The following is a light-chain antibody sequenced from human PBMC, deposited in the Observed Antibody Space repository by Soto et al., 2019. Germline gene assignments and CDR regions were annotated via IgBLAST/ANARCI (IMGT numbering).Light chain of an antibody. CDR3: SSDAGNYNYV. Sequence: QSVLTQPPSVSGSPGQSVTIPCTGTSSDVGGYDHVSWYQQHPGKAPKLMIYEVTKRPAGVPDRFSGSKSGNTASLTVSGLQAEDEADYYCSSDAGNYNYVFGTGTKVTVL. CDR1: SSDVGGYDH. J-gene: IGLJ1*01. V-gene: IGLV2-8*01. CDR2: EVT.